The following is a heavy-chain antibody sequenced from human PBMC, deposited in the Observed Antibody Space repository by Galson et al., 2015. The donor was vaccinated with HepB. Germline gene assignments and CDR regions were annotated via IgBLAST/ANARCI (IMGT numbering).Heavy chain of an antibody. CDR1: GLRFSTYG. CDR3: AKDPYYYGSGSYSFDF. J-gene: IGHJ4*02. V-gene: IGHV3-30*02. CDR2: IDYAGSKK. Sequence: SLRLSCAASGLRFSTYGLHWVRQAPGMGLEWVAFIDYAGSKKYYADSVRGRFTISRDNSKNTLYLQVDNLRPEDKAVYYCAKDPYYYGSGSYSFDFWGQGTLVTVSS. D-gene: IGHD3-10*01.